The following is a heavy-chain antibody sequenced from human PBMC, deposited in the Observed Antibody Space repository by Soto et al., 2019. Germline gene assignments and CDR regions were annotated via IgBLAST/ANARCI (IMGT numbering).Heavy chain of an antibody. CDR2: ISGSGGST. V-gene: IGHV3-23*01. Sequence: PGGSLRLSCAASGFTFSSYAIIFCRHPPGKGLEWVSAISGSGGSTYYADSVKGRFTISRDNSKNTLYLQMNSLRAEDTAVYYCAKVLSSQPYYGMDVWGQGTTVTVSS. CDR3: AKVLSSQPYYGMDV. D-gene: IGHD2-15*01. J-gene: IGHJ6*02. CDR1: GFTFSSYA.